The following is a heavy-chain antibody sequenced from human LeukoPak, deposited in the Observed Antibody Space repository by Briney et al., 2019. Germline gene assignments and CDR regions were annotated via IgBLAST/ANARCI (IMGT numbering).Heavy chain of an antibody. CDR2: ISSSVSTI. CDR1: GFTFSDYY. D-gene: IGHD3-9*01. CDR3: ARVRRPILRYFDWLSTTEEDY. J-gene: IGHJ4*02. Sequence: RRSLRLSCAASGFTFSDYYTSCIRHAPGKGLEWVSYISSSVSTIYYADSVKGRFTISRDNAKNSLYLQMNSLRAEDTAVYYCARVRRPILRYFDWLSTTEEDYWGQGTLVTVSS. V-gene: IGHV3-11*01.